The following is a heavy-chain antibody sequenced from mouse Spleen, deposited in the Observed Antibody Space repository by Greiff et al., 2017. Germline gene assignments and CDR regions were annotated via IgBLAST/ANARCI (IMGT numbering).Heavy chain of an antibody. CDR2: IWGGGST. CDR3: ASDRGGWFAY. J-gene: IGHJ3*01. CDR1: GFSLTSYG. V-gene: IGHV2-6*01. Sequence: QVQLKQSGPGLVAPSQSLSITCTVSGFSLTSYGLDWVRQSPGKGLEWLGVIWGGGSTNYNSALKSRLSISKDNSKSPVFLKMNSLQTDDTAMYYCASDRGGWFAYWGQGTLVTVSA.